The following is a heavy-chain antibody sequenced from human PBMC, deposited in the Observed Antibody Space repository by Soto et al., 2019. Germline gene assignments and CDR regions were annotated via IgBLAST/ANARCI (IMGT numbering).Heavy chain of an antibody. Sequence: TLSLTCAVSGGSISRGGYWWGWIRQPAGKGLEGIGYIYHSGSTYYNPSLKSRVTISVDRSKNQFSLKLSSVTAADTAVYYCASTFKLALSGQFDPWGQGTLVTVSS. J-gene: IGHJ5*02. CDR2: IYHSGST. CDR3: ASTFKLALSGQFDP. D-gene: IGHD1-26*01. V-gene: IGHV4-30-2*01. CDR1: GGSISRGGYW.